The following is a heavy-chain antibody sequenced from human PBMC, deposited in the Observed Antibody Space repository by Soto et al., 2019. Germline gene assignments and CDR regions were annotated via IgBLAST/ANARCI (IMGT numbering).Heavy chain of an antibody. CDR1: GFTFESYS. CDR2: ISGDSGSS. V-gene: IGHV3-9*01. CDR3: TKRRSARPGFDAFDL. Sequence: GGSLRLSCAASGFTFESYSLHWVRQLPGKGLEWVAGISGDSGSSGYADSVRGRFTVSRDNAKNSLFLQMSSLSPEDTALYYCTKRRSARPGFDAFDLWGQGTMVTVSS. J-gene: IGHJ3*01.